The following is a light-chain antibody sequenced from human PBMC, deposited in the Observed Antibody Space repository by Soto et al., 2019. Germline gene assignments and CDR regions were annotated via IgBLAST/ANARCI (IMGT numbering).Light chain of an antibody. CDR3: QQYDNLPPPIT. CDR2: DAS. CDR1: QDISNY. J-gene: IGKJ5*01. V-gene: IGKV1-33*01. Sequence: DLQMTQSPSSLSASVGDRVTITCQASQDISNYLNWYQQKPGKAPKLLIYDASNLETGVPSRFXXSGSGTDFTFTISSLQPEDIATYYCQQYDNLPPPITFGQGTRLEIK.